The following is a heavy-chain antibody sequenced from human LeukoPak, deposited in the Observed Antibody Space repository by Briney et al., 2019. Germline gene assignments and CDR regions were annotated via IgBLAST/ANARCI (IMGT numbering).Heavy chain of an antibody. CDR2: MNPNSGNT. CDR1: GYTFTTYD. CDR3: ARGVIQHSSSSPLDY. V-gene: IGHV1-8*01. D-gene: IGHD6-6*01. Sequence: ASVKVSCKASGYTFTTYDINWARQATGQGLEWMGWMNPNSGNTGYAQKFQGRVTMTRNTSISTAYMELSSLRSEDTAVYYCARGVIQHSSSSPLDYWGQGTLVTVSS. J-gene: IGHJ4*02.